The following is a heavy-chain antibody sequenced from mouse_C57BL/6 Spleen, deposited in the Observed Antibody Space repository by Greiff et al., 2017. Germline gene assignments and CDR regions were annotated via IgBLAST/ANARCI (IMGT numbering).Heavy chain of an antibody. CDR3: ARGLRLPSGFAY. J-gene: IGHJ3*01. D-gene: IGHD3-2*02. CDR1: GYTFTSYW. V-gene: IGHV1-55*01. CDR2: IYPGSGST. Sequence: QVQLQQPGAELVKPGASVKMSCKASGYTFTSYWITWVKQRPGQGLEWIGDIYPGSGSTNYNEKFKSKATLTVDTSSSTAYMQLSSLTSEDSEVYYCARGLRLPSGFAYWGQGTLVTVSA.